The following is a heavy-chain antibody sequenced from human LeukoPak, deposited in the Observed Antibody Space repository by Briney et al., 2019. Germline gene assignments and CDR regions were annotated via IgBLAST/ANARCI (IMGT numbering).Heavy chain of an antibody. D-gene: IGHD1-26*01. CDR3: AREVGASGY. Sequence: GGSLRLSCAASGFALSDSYMSWIRQAPGKGLEWVSYITSGGIMYYADSVKGRFAISRDNTKNSLYLQMNSLRAEDTAVYYCAREVGASGYWGQGTLVTVSS. CDR1: GFALSDSY. J-gene: IGHJ4*02. V-gene: IGHV3-11*04. CDR2: ITSGGIM.